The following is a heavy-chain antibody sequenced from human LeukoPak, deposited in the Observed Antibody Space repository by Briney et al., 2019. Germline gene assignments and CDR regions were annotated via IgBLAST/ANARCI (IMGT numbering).Heavy chain of an antibody. V-gene: IGHV3-23*01. D-gene: IGHD3-3*01. CDR2: IRSNGDTT. Sequence: GGSLRLSCTASGFTFSSLARTWVRQAPGKGLEWVSTIRSNGDTTYNADSVKGRFTISRDNSKNTLYLQMNSLRAEDTAVYYCAKVGFSEMEWLLYSDHWGQGTLVTVSS. CDR3: AKVGFSEMEWLLYSDH. CDR1: GFTFSSLA. J-gene: IGHJ4*02.